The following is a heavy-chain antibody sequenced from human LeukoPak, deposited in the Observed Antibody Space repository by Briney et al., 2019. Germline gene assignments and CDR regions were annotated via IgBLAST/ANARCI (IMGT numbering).Heavy chain of an antibody. D-gene: IGHD3-10*01. V-gene: IGHV3-7*01. CDR3: ARAFGSGTSYYYSYSAMDV. CDR1: GFTFSRFW. CDR2: IKQDGNEK. J-gene: IGHJ6*02. Sequence: QTGGSLRLSCAASGFTFSRFWMTWVRQAPGKGLEWVANIKQDGNEKYYVDSVKGRFTISRDDANNSLYLQMDSLRAEDTAVYYCARAFGSGTSYYYSYSAMDVWGQGTTVSVSS.